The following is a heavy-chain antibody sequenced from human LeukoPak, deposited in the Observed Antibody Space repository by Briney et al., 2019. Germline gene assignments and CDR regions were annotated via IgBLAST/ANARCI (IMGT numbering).Heavy chain of an antibody. Sequence: ASVKVSSKASGFTCTDYYVHCVRHAPGQVLEWIGWVHPNSGVPNSAQKFQGRVTMTRDTATSTASMELNSLTSDDAAVYYCARAAPRDYSGGSWFFDWFDPWGQGALVTVSS. D-gene: IGHD2-15*01. CDR1: GFTCTDYY. V-gene: IGHV1-2*02. J-gene: IGHJ5*02. CDR3: ARAAPRDYSGGSWFFDWFDP. CDR2: VHPNSGVP.